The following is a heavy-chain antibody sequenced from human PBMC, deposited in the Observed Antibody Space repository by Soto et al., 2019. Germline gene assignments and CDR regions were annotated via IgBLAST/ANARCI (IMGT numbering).Heavy chain of an antibody. D-gene: IGHD3-3*01. V-gene: IGHV3-30*18. CDR1: GFTFSSYG. J-gene: IGHJ4*02. Sequence: QVQLVESGGGVVQPGRSLRLSCAASGFTFSSYGMHWVRQAPGKWLEWVAVISYDGSNKYYADSVKGRFTISRDNSKNTLYLQMNSLRAEDTAVYYCAKDRITIFGVVAPDFDYWGQGTLVTVSS. CDR3: AKDRITIFGVVAPDFDY. CDR2: ISYDGSNK.